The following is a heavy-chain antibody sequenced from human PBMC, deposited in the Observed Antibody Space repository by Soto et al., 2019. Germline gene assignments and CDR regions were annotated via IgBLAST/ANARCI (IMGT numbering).Heavy chain of an antibody. V-gene: IGHV3-30-3*01. CDR1: GFTFSSYA. J-gene: IGHJ4*02. D-gene: IGHD3-9*01. CDR3: ARGGDILTGYRYYFDY. Sequence: ESGGGVVQPGRSLRLSCAASGFTFSSYAMHWVRQAPGKGLEWVAVISYDGSNKYYADSVKGRFTISRDNSKNTLYLQINSLRAEDTAVYYCARGGDILTGYRYYFDYWGQGTLVTVSS. CDR2: ISYDGSNK.